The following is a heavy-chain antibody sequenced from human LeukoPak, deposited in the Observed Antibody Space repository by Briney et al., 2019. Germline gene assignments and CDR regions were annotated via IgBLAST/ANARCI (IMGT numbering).Heavy chain of an antibody. D-gene: IGHD5-12*01. V-gene: IGHV4-61*08. CDR1: GAPTSSHSDY. CDR3: AREYSGFDY. J-gene: IGHJ4*02. CDR2: SYHSGST. Sequence: SETLSLTCTVSGAPTSSHSDYKWTWIRQTPGKGLEWIGYSYHSGSTNYNPSLWGRVTISVDTSKNQFSLKLTSVTAADMAVYYCAREYSGFDYWGQGTLVTVSS.